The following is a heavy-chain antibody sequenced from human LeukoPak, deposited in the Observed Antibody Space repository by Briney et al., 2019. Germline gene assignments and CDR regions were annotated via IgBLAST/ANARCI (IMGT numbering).Heavy chain of an antibody. CDR1: GFTFSSYA. D-gene: IGHD3-10*01. Sequence: GGSLRLSCAASGFTFSSYAMHWVRQAPGKGLEWVAVISYDGSNKYYADSVKGRFTISRDNSKSTLYLQMNSLRAEDTAVYYCARGSSLQHWGQGTLVTVSS. J-gene: IGHJ1*01. V-gene: IGHV3-30-3*01. CDR2: ISYDGSNK. CDR3: ARGSSLQH.